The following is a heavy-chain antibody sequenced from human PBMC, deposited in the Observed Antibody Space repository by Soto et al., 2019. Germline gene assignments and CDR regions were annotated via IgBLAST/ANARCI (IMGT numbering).Heavy chain of an antibody. CDR3: ARPKTIGAAAGKGWFDP. J-gene: IGHJ5*02. D-gene: IGHD6-13*01. CDR2: ILHSGST. CDR1: GGSFSGYY. Sequence: SETLSLTCAVYGGSFSGYYWSWIRQPPGKGLEWIGEILHSGSTNYKPSLETRVTMSVDTSKNQFSLKLTSVTAADMAMYYCARPKTIGAAAGKGWFDPWGQGTMVTV. V-gene: IGHV4-34*12.